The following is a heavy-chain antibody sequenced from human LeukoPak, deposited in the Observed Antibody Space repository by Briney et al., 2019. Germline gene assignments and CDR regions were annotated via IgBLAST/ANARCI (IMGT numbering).Heavy chain of an antibody. CDR1: GFTFSTYA. J-gene: IGHJ4*02. V-gene: IGHV3-64*02. CDR3: ARSNNIVGATYFDY. CDR2: ISSDGGST. D-gene: IGHD1-26*01. Sequence: GGSLRLSCAASGFTFSTYAMHWVRQAPGKGLEYISSISSDGGSTYYADSVKGRFIISRDNSKNTPYLQMGRLRAEDMAVYYCARSNNIVGATYFDYWGQGTLVTVSS.